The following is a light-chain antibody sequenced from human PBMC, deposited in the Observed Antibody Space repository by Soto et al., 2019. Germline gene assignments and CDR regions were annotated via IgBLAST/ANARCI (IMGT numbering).Light chain of an antibody. CDR3: QQYGNSPQIT. J-gene: IGKJ5*01. CDR2: GAS. V-gene: IGKV3-20*01. CDR1: ESISSEY. Sequence: DIVLTQSPVTLSLSPGERATLSCRTSESISSEYLAWYQQRPGQAPRLLIYGASSRATGVPDRFSGSGSGTDFTLTISRLEPEDFAVYFCQQYGNSPQITFGQGARLEIK.